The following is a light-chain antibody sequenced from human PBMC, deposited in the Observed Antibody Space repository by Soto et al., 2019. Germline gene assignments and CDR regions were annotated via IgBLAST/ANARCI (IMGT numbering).Light chain of an antibody. Sequence: DIVMTQSPLSLLVTPGEPASICCRSSQCLLHSNGYNYLDWYLQKPGQSPQLLIYLGSNRASGVPDRFSGSGSGTDFTLKISRVEAEDVGVYYCMQPLQSWTFGQGTKVEIK. CDR2: LGS. J-gene: IGKJ1*01. V-gene: IGKV2-28*01. CDR1: QCLLHSNGYNY. CDR3: MQPLQSWT.